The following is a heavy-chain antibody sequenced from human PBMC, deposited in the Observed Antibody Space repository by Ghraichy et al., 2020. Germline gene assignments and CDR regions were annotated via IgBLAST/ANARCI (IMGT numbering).Heavy chain of an antibody. CDR1: GGTFSSYA. CDR3: AVYYYDSSGSPY. CDR2: IIPIFGTA. J-gene: IGHJ4*02. D-gene: IGHD3-22*01. V-gene: IGHV1-69*13. Sequence: SVKVSCKASGGTFSSYAISWVRQAPGQGLEWMGGIIPIFGTANYAQKFQGRVTITADESTSTAYMELSSLRSEDTAVYYCAVYYYDSSGSPYWGQGTLVTVSS.